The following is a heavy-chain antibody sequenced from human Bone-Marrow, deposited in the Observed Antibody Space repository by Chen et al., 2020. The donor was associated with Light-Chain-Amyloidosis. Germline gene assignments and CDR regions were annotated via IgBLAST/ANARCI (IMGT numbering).Heavy chain of an antibody. Sequence: EVQVVESGGGLVKPGGSLRLSCAASGFIISHAWMSWVRQAPGKGLEWVGRIKSKTYYGRTDYSAPVKGRFSISRDDSKNTVYLQMDSLKPADTAVYYCTATIVAEDFHGYWGQGTLVTVSS. V-gene: IGHV3-15*01. D-gene: IGHD3-16*02. CDR3: TATIVAEDFHGY. CDR2: IKSKTYYGRT. CDR1: GFIISHAW. J-gene: IGHJ4*02.